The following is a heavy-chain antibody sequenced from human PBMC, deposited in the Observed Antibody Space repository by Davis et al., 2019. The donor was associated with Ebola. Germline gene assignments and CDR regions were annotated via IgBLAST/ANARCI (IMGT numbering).Heavy chain of an antibody. CDR1: GFTFSSYA. Sequence: GESLKISCAASGFTFSSYAMHWVRQAPGKGLEWVAVISYDGSNKYYADPVKGRFTISRDNSKNTLYLQMNSLRAEDTAVYYCGRDPGPLAGTMIVVVPNFDYWGQGTLVTVSS. CDR2: ISYDGSNK. CDR3: GRDPGPLAGTMIVVVPNFDY. V-gene: IGHV3-30-3*01. D-gene: IGHD3-22*01. J-gene: IGHJ4*02.